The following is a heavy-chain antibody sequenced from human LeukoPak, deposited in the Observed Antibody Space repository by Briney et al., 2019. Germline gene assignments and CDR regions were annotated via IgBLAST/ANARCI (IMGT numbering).Heavy chain of an antibody. CDR3: ARGIETDRVRYDFWSGAFDY. Sequence: SVKVSCKASGGTFSSYAISWVRQAPGQGLEWMGRIIPILGIANYAQKFQGRVTITADKSTSTAYMELSSLRSKDTAVYYCARGIETDRVRYDFWSGAFDYWGQGTLVTVSS. CDR1: GGTFSSYA. V-gene: IGHV1-69*04. J-gene: IGHJ4*02. D-gene: IGHD3-3*01. CDR2: IIPILGIA.